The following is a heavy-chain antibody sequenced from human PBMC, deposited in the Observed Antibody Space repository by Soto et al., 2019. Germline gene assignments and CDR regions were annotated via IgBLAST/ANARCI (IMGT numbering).Heavy chain of an antibody. CDR2: INSDGSST. V-gene: IGHV3-74*01. D-gene: IGHD1-1*01. J-gene: IGHJ6*02. CDR1: GFTFSSYW. Sequence: GGSLRLSCAASGFTFSSYWMHWVRQAPGKGLVWVSRINSDGSSTSYADSVKGRFTISRDNAKNTLYLQMNSLRAEDTAVYYCAREPFPQLRDYYYGMDVWGQGTTVTVSS. CDR3: AREPFPQLRDYYYGMDV.